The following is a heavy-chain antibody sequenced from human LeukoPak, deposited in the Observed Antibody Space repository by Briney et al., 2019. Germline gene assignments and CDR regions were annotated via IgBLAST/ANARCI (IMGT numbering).Heavy chain of an antibody. CDR2: IYYSGST. Sequence: SETLSLTCTVSGGSISSYYWSWIRQPPGKGLEWIGYIYYSGSTNYNPSLKSRVTISVDTSKNQFSLKLSSVTAADTAVYYCARHDYGGKDDYFDYWGQGTLVTVSS. CDR3: ARHDYGGKDDYFDY. V-gene: IGHV4-59*08. J-gene: IGHJ4*02. CDR1: GGSISSYY. D-gene: IGHD4-17*01.